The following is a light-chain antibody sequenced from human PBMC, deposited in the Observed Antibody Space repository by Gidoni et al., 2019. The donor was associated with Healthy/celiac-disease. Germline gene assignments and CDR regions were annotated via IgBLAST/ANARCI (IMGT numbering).Light chain of an antibody. CDR2: GAS. CDR3: QQYGSSPGT. Sequence: SQSVSSSYLAWYQQKPGQAPRLLIYGASSRATGIPDRFSGSGSGTDFTLTISRLEPEDFAVYYCQQYGSSPGTFXGXTKVEIK. V-gene: IGKV3-20*01. J-gene: IGKJ4*01. CDR1: QSVSSSY.